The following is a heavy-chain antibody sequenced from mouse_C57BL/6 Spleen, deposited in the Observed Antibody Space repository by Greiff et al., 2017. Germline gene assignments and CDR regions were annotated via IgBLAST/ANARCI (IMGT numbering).Heavy chain of an antibody. J-gene: IGHJ1*03. Sequence: QVQLQQPGTELVKPGASVKLSCKASGYTFTSYWMHWVKQRPGQGLEWIGNINPSNGGTNYNETFKSKATLTVDKSSSTAYMQLSSLTSEDSAVYYCARTLFTTVAYWYFDVWGTGTTVTVSS. CDR1: GYTFTSYW. V-gene: IGHV1-53*01. D-gene: IGHD1-1*01. CDR2: INPSNGGT. CDR3: ARTLFTTVAYWYFDV.